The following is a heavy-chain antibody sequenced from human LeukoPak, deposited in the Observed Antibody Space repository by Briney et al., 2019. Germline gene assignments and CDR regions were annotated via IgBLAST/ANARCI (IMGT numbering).Heavy chain of an antibody. Sequence: GGSLRLSCAASGFTFSNAWMNWVRQAPGKGLEWVGRIKSKTDGGPTDYAAPVKGRFTISRDDSKKTLYLQMSSLKTEDTAVYYCATEGYCSGGDCYSYDNWGQGTLVAVSS. J-gene: IGHJ4*02. V-gene: IGHV3-15*01. CDR1: GFTFSNAW. D-gene: IGHD2-15*01. CDR2: IKSKTDGGPT. CDR3: ATEGYCSGGDCYSYDN.